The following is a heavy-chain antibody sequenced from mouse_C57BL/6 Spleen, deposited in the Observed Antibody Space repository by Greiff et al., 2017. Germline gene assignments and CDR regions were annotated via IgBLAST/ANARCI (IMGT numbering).Heavy chain of an antibody. J-gene: IGHJ1*03. V-gene: IGHV1-53*01. D-gene: IGHD2-1*01. Sequence: QVQLQQPGTELVKPGASVRLSGRASGTPFPGSWLPGVKQRPGQGLEWIGNINPSNGGTNYNEKFKSKATLTVDKSSSTAYMQLSSLTSEDSAVYYCARGGNPWYFDVWGTGTTVTVSS. CDR2: INPSNGGT. CDR1: GTPFPGSW. CDR3: ARGGNPWYFDV.